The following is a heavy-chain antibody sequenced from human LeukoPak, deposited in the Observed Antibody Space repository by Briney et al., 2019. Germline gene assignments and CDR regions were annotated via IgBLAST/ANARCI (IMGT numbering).Heavy chain of an antibody. CDR2: ISGSGGST. D-gene: IGHD3-22*01. J-gene: IGHJ4*02. V-gene: IGHV3-23*01. CDR1: GFTFSSYA. CDR3: AKDPLTANYDSSGYFYFDY. Sequence: PGGSLRLSCAASGFTFSSYAMSWARQAPGKGLEWVSAISGSGGSTYYADSVRGRFTISRDNSKNTLYLQMNSLRAEDTAVYYCAKDPLTANYDSSGYFYFDYWGQGTLVTVSS.